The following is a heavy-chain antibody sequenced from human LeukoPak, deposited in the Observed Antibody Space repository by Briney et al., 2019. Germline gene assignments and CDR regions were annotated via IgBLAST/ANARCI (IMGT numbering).Heavy chain of an antibody. Sequence: PPETLSLTCTVSGGSISSYYWSWIRQPPGKGLEWIGYIYYSGSTNYNPSLKSRVTISVDTSKNQFSLKLSSVTAADTAVYYCARRTWGAFDIWGQGTMVTVSS. CDR2: IYYSGST. V-gene: IGHV4-59*01. J-gene: IGHJ3*02. CDR3: ARRTWGAFDI. D-gene: IGHD7-27*01. CDR1: GGSISSYY.